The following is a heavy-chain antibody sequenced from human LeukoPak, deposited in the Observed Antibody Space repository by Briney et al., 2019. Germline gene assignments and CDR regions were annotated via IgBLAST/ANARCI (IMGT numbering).Heavy chain of an antibody. CDR2: ISSSSSYI. D-gene: IGHD5-24*01. Sequence: PGGSLRLSCAASGFTFSSYSMNWVRQAPGKGLEWVSSISSSSSYIHYADSVKGRFTISRDNAKNSLYLQMNSLRAEDTAVYYCARGNGYSDYYYGMDVWGQGTTVTVSS. V-gene: IGHV3-21*01. J-gene: IGHJ6*02. CDR1: GFTFSSYS. CDR3: ARGNGYSDYYYGMDV.